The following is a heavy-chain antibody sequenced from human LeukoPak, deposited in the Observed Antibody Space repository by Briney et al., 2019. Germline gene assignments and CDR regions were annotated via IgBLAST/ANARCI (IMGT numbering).Heavy chain of an antibody. CDR3: ATRNSSSWYSFGY. D-gene: IGHD6-13*01. J-gene: IGHJ4*02. CDR2: INGGGVNT. CDR1: GFTFSSYA. V-gene: IGHV3-23*01. Sequence: PGGSLRLSCAASGFTFSSYAMSWVRQAPGKGLEWVSVINGGGVNTYYADSVKGRFTISRDNSKNTLYLQMNSLRAEDTAVYYCATRNSSSWYSFGYWGQGTLVTVSS.